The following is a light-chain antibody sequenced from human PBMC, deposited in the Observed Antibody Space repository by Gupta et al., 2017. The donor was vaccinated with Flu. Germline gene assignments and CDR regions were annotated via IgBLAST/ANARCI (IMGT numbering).Light chain of an antibody. CDR1: QSVSTN. CDR3: QQYSNWPRT. J-gene: IGKJ1*01. Sequence: RTQSPATLSVSPGERATLSCRASQSVSTNLVWYQQKPGQAPRLLIYGASTRATGIPARFSGSGSGTEFTLSISSLQSEDIALYYCQQYSNWPRTFGQGTKVEV. V-gene: IGKV3-15*01. CDR2: GAS.